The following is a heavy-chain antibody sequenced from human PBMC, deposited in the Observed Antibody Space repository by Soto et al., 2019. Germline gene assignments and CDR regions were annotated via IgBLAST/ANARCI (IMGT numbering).Heavy chain of an antibody. CDR2: ISPRSGGT. Sequence: ASVKVSCKASGYRFIDYYIHWVRQAPGQGLEWMGWISPRSGGTNYAQKFRGRVTITSDTSINTAYMELTSLSSDDTAVYYCTKKGGGPFPFDPWGQGTWVTVSS. J-gene: IGHJ5*02. CDR1: GYRFIDYY. CDR3: TKKGGGPFPFDP. D-gene: IGHD3-10*01. V-gene: IGHV1-2*02.